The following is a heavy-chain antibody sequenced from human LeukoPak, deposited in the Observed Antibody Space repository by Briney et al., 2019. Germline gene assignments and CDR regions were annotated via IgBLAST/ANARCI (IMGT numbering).Heavy chain of an antibody. Sequence: QPGGSLRLSCAASGFTFSSYAMHWVRQAPGKGLEWVAVISYDGSNKYYADSVKGRFTTSRDNSKNTLVLQMNSLRAEDTAIYYCAKYGPQDSGSSHFDYWGQGALVTVSS. CDR1: GFTFSSYA. J-gene: IGHJ4*02. D-gene: IGHD1-26*01. CDR2: ISYDGSNK. V-gene: IGHV3-30-3*02. CDR3: AKYGPQDSGSSHFDY.